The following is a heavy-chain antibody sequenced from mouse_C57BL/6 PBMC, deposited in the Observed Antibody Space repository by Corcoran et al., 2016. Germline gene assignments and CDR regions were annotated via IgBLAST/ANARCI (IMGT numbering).Heavy chain of an antibody. CDR3: ARYPYGNYETWFAY. V-gene: IGHV1-19*01. CDR2: INPYNGGT. CDR1: GYTFTDYY. J-gene: IGHJ3*01. Sequence: EVQLQQSGPVLVKPGASVKMSCKASGYTFTDYYMNWVKQSHGKSLEWIGVINPYNGGTSYNQKFKGKATLTVDKSSSTAYMELNSLTSEDSAVYYCARYPYGNYETWFAYWGQATLVTVSA. D-gene: IGHD2-1*01.